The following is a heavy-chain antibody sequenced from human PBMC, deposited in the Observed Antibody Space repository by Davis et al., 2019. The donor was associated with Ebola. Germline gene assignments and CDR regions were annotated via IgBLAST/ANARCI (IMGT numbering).Heavy chain of an antibody. D-gene: IGHD2-2*02. CDR2: ISAYNGNT. J-gene: IGHJ4*02. Sequence: ASVKVSCKASGYTFTSYGISWVRQAPGQGLEWMGWISAYNGNTNYAQRFQDRVTMTTDTSTNTAYMEVRSLRSDDTAVYYCARDGSVAAIELDYWGQGTLVTASS. CDR3: ARDGSVAAIELDY. CDR1: GYTFTSYG. V-gene: IGHV1-18*01.